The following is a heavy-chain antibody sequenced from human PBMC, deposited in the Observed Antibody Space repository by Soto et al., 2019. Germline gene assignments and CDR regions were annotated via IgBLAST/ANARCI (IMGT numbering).Heavy chain of an antibody. V-gene: IGHV3-21*01. Sequence: EVQLVESGGGLVKPGGSLRLSCAASGFTFSSYSMNWVRQAPGKGLEWVSSISSSSSYIYYADSVKGRFTISRDNAKNSLYLQMNGLRAEDTAVYYCARDPNAITILGVVGFDPWGQGTLVTVSS. CDR1: GFTFSSYS. J-gene: IGHJ5*02. CDR2: ISSSSSYI. D-gene: IGHD3-3*01. CDR3: ARDPNAITILGVVGFDP.